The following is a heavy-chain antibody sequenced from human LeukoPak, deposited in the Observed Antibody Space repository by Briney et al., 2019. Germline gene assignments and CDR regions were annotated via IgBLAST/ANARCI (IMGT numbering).Heavy chain of an antibody. CDR3: ARGLKSYDILTAYYTSPYFDY. V-gene: IGHV4-59*01. J-gene: IGHJ4*02. CDR2: ISYSGST. Sequence: KASETLSLTCTVSGGSLSSYYWTWIRQPPGKGLEWIGYISYSGSTNYNPSLKSRVTISVDTSKNQFSLKLSSVTVADTAVYYCARGLKSYDILTAYYTSPYFDYWGQGALVTVSS. D-gene: IGHD3-9*01. CDR1: GGSLSSYY.